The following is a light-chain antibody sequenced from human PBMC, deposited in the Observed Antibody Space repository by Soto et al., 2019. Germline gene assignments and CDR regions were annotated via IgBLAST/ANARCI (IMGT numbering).Light chain of an antibody. J-gene: IGKJ5*01. CDR2: SAS. CDR1: QGIGNS. V-gene: IGKV1-27*01. Sequence: DIQMTQSPPSLSESVGDRVTITCRASQGIGNSLAWYQQKPGTVPKLLIYSASTLQSGGPSRFSGSGSGTDFTLTISSLQPEDVAAYYCQKYNTVPATFGQGTRLEIK. CDR3: QKYNTVPAT.